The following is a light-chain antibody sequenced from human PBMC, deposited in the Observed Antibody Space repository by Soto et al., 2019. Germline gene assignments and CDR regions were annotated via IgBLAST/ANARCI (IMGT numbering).Light chain of an antibody. J-gene: IGKJ4*01. Sequence: EIVMTQSPATLSLSPGERATLSCRASQGVTTNLAWYQQKPGQAPRLLIYGASTRATGIPARFSGSGSGTEVTLTISSLQSEDFAVYYCQQYNTWPLTFGGGTKVEIK. CDR1: QGVTTN. CDR3: QQYNTWPLT. CDR2: GAS. V-gene: IGKV3-15*01.